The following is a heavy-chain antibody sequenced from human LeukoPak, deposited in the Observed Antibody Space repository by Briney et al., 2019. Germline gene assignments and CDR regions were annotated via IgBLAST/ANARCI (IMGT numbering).Heavy chain of an antibody. CDR2: ISNDGNIT. Sequence: GEALRLSCAASGFTFSSYWMYWVRQAPGKGLVWVSLISNDGNITRYADSVKGRFTISRDNAKNTLYLQMNSLRAEDTAVYYCARAGSFRFDYWGQGALVTVSS. J-gene: IGHJ4*02. CDR1: GFTFSSYW. V-gene: IGHV3-74*01. CDR3: ARAGSFRFDY.